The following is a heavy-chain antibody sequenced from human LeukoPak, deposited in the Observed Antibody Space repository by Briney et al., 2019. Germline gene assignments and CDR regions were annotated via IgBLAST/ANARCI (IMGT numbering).Heavy chain of an antibody. Sequence: GASVKVSCNASGGTFSSYAISWVRQAPGQGLEWMGGIIPIFGTANYAQKFQGRVTMTRNTSISTAYMELSSLRSEDTAVYYCAKWFGASPNVWGQGTTVTVSS. CDR1: GGTFSSYA. CDR2: IIPIFGTA. CDR3: AKWFGASPNV. D-gene: IGHD3-10*01. J-gene: IGHJ6*02. V-gene: IGHV1-69*05.